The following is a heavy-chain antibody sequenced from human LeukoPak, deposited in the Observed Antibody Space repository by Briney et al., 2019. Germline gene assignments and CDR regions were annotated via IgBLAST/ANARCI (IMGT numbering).Heavy chain of an antibody. CDR3: TRLYGAHAFDI. Sequence: ASVKVSCKASGYTFTNYAMNWVQQAPGQGLEYMGWINTNTGNPTYAQGFTGRFVFSLDTSVSTAYLQISSLKAEDTALYYCTRLYGAHAFDIWGQGTMVTVSS. D-gene: IGHD4/OR15-4a*01. CDR1: GYTFTNYA. J-gene: IGHJ3*02. V-gene: IGHV7-4-1*02. CDR2: INTNTGNP.